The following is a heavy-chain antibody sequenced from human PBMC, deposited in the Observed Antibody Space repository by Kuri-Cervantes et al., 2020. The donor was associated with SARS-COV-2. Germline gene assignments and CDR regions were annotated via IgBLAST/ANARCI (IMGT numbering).Heavy chain of an antibody. CDR1: GGSFSGYY. J-gene: IGHJ6*02. CDR2: INHSGST. V-gene: IGHV4-34*01. D-gene: IGHD3-16*02. Sequence: GSLRLSCAVYGGSFSGYYWSWTRQPPGKGLEWIGEINHSGSTNYNPSLKSRVTISVDTSKNQFSLKLSSVTAADTAVYYCARGPGLYSRKAYGMDVWGQGTTVTVSS. CDR3: ARGPGLYSRKAYGMDV.